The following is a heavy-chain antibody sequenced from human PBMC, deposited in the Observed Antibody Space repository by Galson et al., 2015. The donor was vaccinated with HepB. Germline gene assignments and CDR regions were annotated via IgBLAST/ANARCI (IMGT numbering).Heavy chain of an antibody. J-gene: IGHJ6*02. D-gene: IGHD3-3*01. Sequence: SVKVSCKASGYSFTTYGISWVRQAPGEGLEWMGWISPYNGNRKYAEKFQGRVTMTTDTPTSTAYMELRSLRPDDTAVYFCARDLPYGDPWSGYSNVNYYYGMDVWGQGTTVTVSS. CDR3: ARDLPYGDPWSGYSNVNYYYGMDV. CDR1: GYSFTTYG. CDR2: ISPYNGNR. V-gene: IGHV1-18*01.